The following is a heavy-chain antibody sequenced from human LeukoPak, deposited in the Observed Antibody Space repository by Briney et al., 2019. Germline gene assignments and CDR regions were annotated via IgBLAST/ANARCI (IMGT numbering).Heavy chain of an antibody. CDR2: INPSGGST. D-gene: IGHD6-13*01. J-gene: IGHJ4*02. CDR3: ASQALAAAAPFGY. V-gene: IGHV1-46*01. Sequence: GASVKVSCKASGYTFTSYYMHWVRQAPGQGLELMGIINPSGGSTNYAQKFQGRVTITRDTSTSTVYMELSSLRSEDAAVYYCASQALAAAAPFGYWGQGTLVTVSS. CDR1: GYTFTSYY.